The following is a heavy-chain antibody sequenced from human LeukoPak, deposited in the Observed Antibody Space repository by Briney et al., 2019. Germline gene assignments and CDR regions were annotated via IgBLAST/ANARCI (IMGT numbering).Heavy chain of an antibody. D-gene: IGHD1-26*01. J-gene: IGHJ4*02. V-gene: IGHV5-51*01. CDR3: ARRTLMGATQAPFDY. CDR2: IYPGDSDT. CDR1: GYSFTSYW. Sequence: GESLKISCKGSGYSFTSYWIGWVRQMPGKGLEWMGIIYPGDSDTRYSPSFQGQVTISADKSISTAYLQWSSLKASDTAMYYCARRTLMGATQAPFDYWGQGTLVTVSS.